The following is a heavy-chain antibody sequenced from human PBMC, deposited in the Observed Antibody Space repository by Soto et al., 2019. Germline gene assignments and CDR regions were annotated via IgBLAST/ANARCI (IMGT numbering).Heavy chain of an antibody. J-gene: IGHJ5*02. CDR1: GYTFTSYG. Sequence: QVQLVQSGAEVKKPGASVKVSCKASGYTFTSYGISWVRQAPGQGLEWMGWISAYNGNTNYAQKLQGRVTMTTDTPTSTAYIELRSRRSDDTAVYYCAREPLRFYSRSSSWFDPWGQGTLVTVSS. CDR2: ISAYNGNT. CDR3: AREPLRFYSRSSSWFDP. D-gene: IGHD6-6*01. V-gene: IGHV1-18*01.